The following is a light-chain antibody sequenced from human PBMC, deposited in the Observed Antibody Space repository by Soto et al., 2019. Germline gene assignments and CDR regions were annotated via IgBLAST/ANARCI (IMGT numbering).Light chain of an antibody. CDR1: SSDIGRYDS. CDR2: DVG. Sequence: QSALTQPASVSGSPGQSITISCTGTSSDIGRYDSVSWYQHHPGKAPKLMIFDVGHRPSGVSNRFSGSKSGNTAPLTISGLHAEDEFFYYCCSYTGMNTVVFGGGTQLTAL. V-gene: IGLV2-14*03. CDR3: CSYTGMNTVV. J-gene: IGLJ2*01.